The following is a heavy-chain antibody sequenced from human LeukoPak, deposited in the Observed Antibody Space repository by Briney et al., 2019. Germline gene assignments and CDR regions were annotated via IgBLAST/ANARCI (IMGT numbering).Heavy chain of an antibody. CDR3: ARAGTVVVAGTWFDC. Sequence: SSVTVSRKGSGGTFSSNSLMWVRQAPGQGLEWMGRIIPILGIANYAQRFQGRVTITADKSTSTAYMELSSLRSEDTAVYYCARAGTVVVAGTWFDCWGQGTLVTVSS. D-gene: IGHD2-21*01. CDR2: IIPILGIA. CDR1: GGTFSSNS. V-gene: IGHV1-69*04. J-gene: IGHJ5*01.